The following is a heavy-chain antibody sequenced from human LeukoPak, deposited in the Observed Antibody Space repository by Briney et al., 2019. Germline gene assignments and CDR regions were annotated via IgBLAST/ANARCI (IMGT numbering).Heavy chain of an antibody. CDR1: GFTVSTNH. J-gene: IGHJ4*02. D-gene: IGHD3-10*01. Sequence: GGSLRLSCAASGFTVSTNHMSWVRQAPGKGLDWVSVSYGGGNTHYADSVKGRFTISGDNSKNTLFLQMNSLRAEDTAVYYCARDRGYLGNWGQGTLVTVSS. CDR3: ARDRGYLGN. CDR2: SYGGGNT. V-gene: IGHV3-66*01.